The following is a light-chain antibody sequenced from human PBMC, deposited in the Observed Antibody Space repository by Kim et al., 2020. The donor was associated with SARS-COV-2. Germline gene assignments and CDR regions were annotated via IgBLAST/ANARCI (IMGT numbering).Light chain of an antibody. V-gene: IGLV3-21*04. CDR3: QVWDSSSDHLYV. CDR2: YDS. J-gene: IGLJ1*01. CDR1: NIGSKG. Sequence: PGKTARITGGGNNIGSKGVHWYQQKPGQAPVLVIYYDSDRPSGIPERFSGSNSGNTATLTISRVEAGDEADYYYQVWDSSSDHLYVFGTGTKVTVL.